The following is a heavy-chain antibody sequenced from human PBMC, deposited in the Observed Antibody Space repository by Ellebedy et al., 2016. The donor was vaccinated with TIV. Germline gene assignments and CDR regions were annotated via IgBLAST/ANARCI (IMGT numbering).Heavy chain of an antibody. Sequence: GESLKISCAASGFSFRSYWMAWVRQAPGKGLEWVAKIRQEGDEIYYVESVKGRFTISRDNAKNSLFLQMNSLRVEDPAVYYCARRASYGDYAVQVNPWFDPWGQGTLVTVSS. CDR2: IRQEGDEI. V-gene: IGHV3-7*01. J-gene: IGHJ5*02. CDR3: ARRASYGDYAVQVNPWFDP. D-gene: IGHD4-17*01. CDR1: GFSFRSYW.